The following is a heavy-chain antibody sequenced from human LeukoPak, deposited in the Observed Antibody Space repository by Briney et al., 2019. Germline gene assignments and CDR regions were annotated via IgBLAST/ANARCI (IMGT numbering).Heavy chain of an antibody. CDR1: GGSIATYY. CDR2: IYNSGTT. CDR3: ARLPLGYYYIDV. J-gene: IGHJ6*03. Sequence: SETLSLTCTVSGGSIATYYWSWIRQLAGKGLEYIGRIYNSGTTNYNPSLKSRVTMSVDTSKNQFSLRLSSVTAADTAVYYCARLPLGYYYIDVWGKGTTVTVSS. V-gene: IGHV4-4*07.